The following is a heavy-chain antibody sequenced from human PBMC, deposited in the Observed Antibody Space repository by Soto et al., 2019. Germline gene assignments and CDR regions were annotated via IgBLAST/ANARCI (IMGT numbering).Heavy chain of an antibody. CDR2: ISYDGSNK. CDR1: GFTFSSYA. V-gene: IGHV3-30-3*01. D-gene: IGHD6-13*01. J-gene: IGHJ4*02. Sequence: GGSLRLSCAASGFTFSSYAMHWVRQAPGKGLEWVAAISYDGSNKYYADSVKGRFTISRDNSKNTLYLQMNSLRAEDTAVYYCAIDHMLVTRGAIDYWGQGTLVTGSS. CDR3: AIDHMLVTRGAIDY.